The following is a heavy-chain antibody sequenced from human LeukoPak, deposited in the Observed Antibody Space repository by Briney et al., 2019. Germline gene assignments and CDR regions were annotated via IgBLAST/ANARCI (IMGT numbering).Heavy chain of an antibody. Sequence: PSETLSLTCTVSGGSISSYYWSWIRQPAGKGLEWIGRIYTSGTTNYNPSLKSRVTISVDKSKNQFSLKLSSVTAADTAVYYCASYSSSIRIDVWGKGTTVTVSS. V-gene: IGHV4-4*07. CDR2: IYTSGTT. CDR3: ASYSSSIRIDV. D-gene: IGHD6-6*01. J-gene: IGHJ6*04. CDR1: GGSISSYY.